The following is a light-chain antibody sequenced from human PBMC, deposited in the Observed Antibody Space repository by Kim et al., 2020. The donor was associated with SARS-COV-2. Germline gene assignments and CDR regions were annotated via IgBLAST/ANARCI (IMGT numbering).Light chain of an antibody. V-gene: IGLV2-14*03. J-gene: IGLJ3*02. CDR2: DVT. Sequence: QSALTQPASVSGSPGQSITISYTGTSSDVGFYNYVSWYQQRPTQAPKLLIYDVTTRAPGVSNLFSGSKSGSTASLTISGLQAEDEAHYYCSSYTSSGTWVFGGGTQLTVL. CDR1: SSDVGFYNY. CDR3: SSYTSSGTWV.